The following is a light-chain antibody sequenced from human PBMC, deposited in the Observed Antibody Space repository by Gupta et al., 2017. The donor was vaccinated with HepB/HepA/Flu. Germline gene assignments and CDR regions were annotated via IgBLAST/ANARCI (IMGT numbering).Light chain of an antibody. J-gene: IGLJ2*01. CDR1: SSNIGSNT. Sequence: QSVLPQPPSASGTPGQRVTISCSGSSSNIGSNTVNWYQQLTGTAPKLLIYSNNQRPSGVPDRFSGSKYGTSASLAISGLQAEEEADYYCAAGDDSMNGVVFGGGTKLTVL. V-gene: IGLV1-44*01. CDR3: AAGDDSMNGVV. CDR2: SNN.